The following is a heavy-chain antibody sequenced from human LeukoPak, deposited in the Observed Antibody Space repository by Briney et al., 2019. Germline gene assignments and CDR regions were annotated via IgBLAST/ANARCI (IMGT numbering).Heavy chain of an antibody. CDR2: ISSSSSYI. V-gene: IGHV3-21*01. D-gene: IGHD3-9*01. J-gene: IGHJ4*02. Sequence: GGSLRLSCAASGFTFSSYSMNWVRQAPGKGLEWVSSISSSSSYIYYADSVKGRFAISRDNAKNSLYLQMNSLRAEDTAVYYCARLSPYYDILTGSLDYWGQGTLVTVSS. CDR1: GFTFSSYS. CDR3: ARLSPYYDILTGSLDY.